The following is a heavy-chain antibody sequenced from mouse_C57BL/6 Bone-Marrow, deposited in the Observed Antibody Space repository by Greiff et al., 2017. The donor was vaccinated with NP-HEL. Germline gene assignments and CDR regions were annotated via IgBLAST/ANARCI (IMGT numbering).Heavy chain of an antibody. CDR2: INPNNGGT. Sequence: VQLQQSGPELVKPGASVKISCKASGYTFTDYYMNWVKQSHGKSLEWIGDINPNNGGTSYNQKFKGKATLTVDKSSSTAYMELRSLTSEDSAVYYCGRQLRLPYYAMDYWGQGTSVTVSS. D-gene: IGHD3-2*02. CDR1: GYTFTDYY. J-gene: IGHJ4*01. CDR3: GRQLRLPYYAMDY. V-gene: IGHV1-26*01.